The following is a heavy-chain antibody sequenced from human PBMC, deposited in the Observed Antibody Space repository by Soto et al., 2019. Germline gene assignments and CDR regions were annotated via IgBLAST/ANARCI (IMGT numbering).Heavy chain of an antibody. CDR1: GFTFSSYA. CDR2: ISGSGGST. Sequence: GGSLRLSCAASGFTFSSYAMSWVRQAPGKGLEWVSAISGSGGSTYYADSVKGRFTISRDNSKNTLYLQMNSLRAEDTAVYYCAKERSPVTNWGSEAFDYWGQGTLVTVSS. V-gene: IGHV3-23*01. D-gene: IGHD7-27*01. J-gene: IGHJ4*02. CDR3: AKERSPVTNWGSEAFDY.